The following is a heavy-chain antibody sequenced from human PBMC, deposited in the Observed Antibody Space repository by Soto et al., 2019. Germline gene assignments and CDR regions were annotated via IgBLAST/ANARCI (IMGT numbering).Heavy chain of an antibody. CDR3: ARLAGYSSGWDYYYYYGMDV. CDR1: GFDFTTFS. CDR2: ISPSSPYT. V-gene: IGHV3-21*01. Sequence: GSLRLSCAASGFDFTTFSMNWVRQAPGKGLEWVSFISPSSPYTSYADSVKGRFTISRDNAKNSLYLQMNSLRAEDTAVYYCARLAGYSSGWDYYYYYGMDVWGQGTTVTVSS. J-gene: IGHJ6*02. D-gene: IGHD6-19*01.